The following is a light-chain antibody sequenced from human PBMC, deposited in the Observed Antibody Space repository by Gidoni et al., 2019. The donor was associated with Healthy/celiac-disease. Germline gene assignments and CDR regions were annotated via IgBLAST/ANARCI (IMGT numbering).Light chain of an antibody. CDR2: DVS. V-gene: IGLV2-11*01. CDR1: SSDVGGYNY. J-gene: IGLJ1*01. CDR3: CSYAGSYTYV. Sequence: QSALTQPRSVTGPPGPSVTIPCTGTSSDVGGYNYVSWYQQHPGKAPKLMIYDVSKRPSGVPDRFSGSKSGNTASLTISGLQAEDEADYYCCSYAGSYTYVFGTGTKVTVL.